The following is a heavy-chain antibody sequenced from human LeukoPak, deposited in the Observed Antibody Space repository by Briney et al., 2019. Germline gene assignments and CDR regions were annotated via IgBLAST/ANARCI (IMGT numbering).Heavy chain of an antibody. CDR2: IDRDGSRI. V-gene: IGHV3-74*01. CDR3: VRGNDYGGPHY. D-gene: IGHD4-23*01. Sequence: PGGSLRLSCAVSGFTFSSYWMHWVRQAPGKGLVWVSRIDRDGSRINYADSAKGRFTISRDNGKNTLFLQMNSLRAEDAAVYYCVRGNDYGGPHYWGQGTLVTVSS. CDR1: GFTFSSYW. J-gene: IGHJ4*02.